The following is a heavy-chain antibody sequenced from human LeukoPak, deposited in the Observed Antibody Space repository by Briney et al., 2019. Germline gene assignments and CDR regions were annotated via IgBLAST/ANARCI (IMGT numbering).Heavy chain of an antibody. CDR2: ISWNSGDV. CDR3: AKLYGYSYGYIDF. J-gene: IGHJ4*02. D-gene: IGHD5-18*01. V-gene: IGHV3-9*01. CDR1: GFTFDDFA. Sequence: GGSLRLSCAASGFTFDDFALHWVRQAPGKGLEWVSGISWNSGDVGYADSMKGRFTISRDNAKNSLYLQMNSLRAEDTALYYCAKLYGYSYGYIDFWGQGTLVTVSS.